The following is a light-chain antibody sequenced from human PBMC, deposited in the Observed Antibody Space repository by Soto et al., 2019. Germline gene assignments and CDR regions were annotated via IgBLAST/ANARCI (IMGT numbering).Light chain of an antibody. Sequence: DIQMTQSPSSLSASVGDRVTITCRASQSISSYLNWYQQKPGKAPKLLIYAASSLQSGVPSRFSGSGSGTDFTLTISSLQPDDFETYYCQQSYRTQWEFGKGTKVDIX. J-gene: IGKJ1*01. CDR3: QQSYRTQWE. V-gene: IGKV1-39*01. CDR1: QSISSY. CDR2: AAS.